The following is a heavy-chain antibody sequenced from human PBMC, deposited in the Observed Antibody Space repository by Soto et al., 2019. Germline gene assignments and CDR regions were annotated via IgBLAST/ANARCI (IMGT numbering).Heavy chain of an antibody. CDR3: AKMTYDFWSGYYKGGTFDY. V-gene: IGHV3-30*18. D-gene: IGHD3-3*01. CDR1: GFTFSSYG. J-gene: IGHJ4*02. Sequence: GESLKISCAASGFTFSSYGMHWVRQAPGKGLEWVAVISYDGSNKYYADSVEGRFTISRNNSKNTLYLKMNSLRAEDTAVYYCAKMTYDFWSGYYKGGTFDYWGQGTLVTVSS. CDR2: ISYDGSNK.